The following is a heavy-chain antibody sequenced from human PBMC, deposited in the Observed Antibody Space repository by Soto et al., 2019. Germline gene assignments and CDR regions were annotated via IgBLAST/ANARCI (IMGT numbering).Heavy chain of an antibody. V-gene: IGHV4-61*01. CDR3: ARVGWGGDS. J-gene: IGHJ4*02. CDR2: MSYSGRT. CDR1: GGSVSSGHYH. Sequence: SETLSLTCTVSGGSVSSGHYHWSWIRQPPGKGLEWIGFMSYSGRTDYNPSLKSRATISVDTSNNQFSLKLSSVTAADTAVYYCARVGWGGDSWGQGTLVTVSS. D-gene: IGHD7-27*01.